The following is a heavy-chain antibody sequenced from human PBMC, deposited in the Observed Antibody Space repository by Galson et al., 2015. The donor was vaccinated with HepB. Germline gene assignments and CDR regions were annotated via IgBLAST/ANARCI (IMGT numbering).Heavy chain of an antibody. J-gene: IGHJ5*02. V-gene: IGHV3-30*18. CDR3: AKGHTPAYYDFWSGSKMNWFDP. D-gene: IGHD3-3*01. CDR2: ISYDGSNK. Sequence: SLRLSCAASGFTFSSYGMHWVRQAPGKGLEWVAVISYDGSNKYYADSVKGRFTISRDNSKNTLYLQMNSLRAEDTAVYYCAKGHTPAYYDFWSGSKMNWFDPWGQGTLVTVSS. CDR1: GFTFSSYG.